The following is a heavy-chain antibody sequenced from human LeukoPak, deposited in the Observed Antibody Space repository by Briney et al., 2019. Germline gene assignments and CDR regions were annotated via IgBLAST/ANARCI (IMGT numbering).Heavy chain of an antibody. V-gene: IGHV1-18*01. D-gene: IGHD1-26*01. CDR1: GYSFTRYG. CDR2: VSVYSGDT. Sequence: GASVKVSCKASGYSFTRYGISWVRQAPGQGLEWMGWVSVYSGDTKYAQDLQGRVTMTTDTSTSTAYMDLRSLRSDDTAVYYCARGEGATPLDYWGQGTLVTVSS. J-gene: IGHJ4*02. CDR3: ARGEGATPLDY.